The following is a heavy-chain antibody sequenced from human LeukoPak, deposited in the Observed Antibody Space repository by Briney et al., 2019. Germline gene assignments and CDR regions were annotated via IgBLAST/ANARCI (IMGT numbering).Heavy chain of an antibody. V-gene: IGHV4-34*01. Sequence: PSETLSLTCAVYGGSFSGYYWSWIRQPPGKGLEWIGEINHSGSTNYNPSLKSRVTISVDTSKNQFSLKLSSVTAADTAVYYCARFRGTEQTEEEQLDPTMGFDYWGQGTLVTVSS. CDR3: ARFRGTEQTEEEQLDPTMGFDY. CDR2: INHSGST. D-gene: IGHD6-6*01. CDR1: GGSFSGYY. J-gene: IGHJ4*02.